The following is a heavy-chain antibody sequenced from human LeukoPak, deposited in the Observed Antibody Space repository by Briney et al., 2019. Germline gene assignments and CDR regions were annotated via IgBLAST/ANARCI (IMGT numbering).Heavy chain of an antibody. CDR3: AGRNYYDSSGYYFFDY. CDR1: GGSISSGDYY. V-gene: IGHV4-30-4*01. CDR2: IYYSGST. J-gene: IGHJ4*02. D-gene: IGHD3-22*01. Sequence: SETLSLTCTVSGGSISSGDYYWSWIRQPPGKGLEWIVYIYYSGSTYYNPSLKSRVTISVDTSKNQFSLKLSSVTAADTAVYYCAGRNYYDSSGYYFFDYWGQGTLVTVSS.